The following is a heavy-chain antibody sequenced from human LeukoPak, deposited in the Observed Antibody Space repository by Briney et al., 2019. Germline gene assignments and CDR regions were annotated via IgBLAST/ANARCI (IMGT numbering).Heavy chain of an antibody. CDR3: ARDLEQWLVRNGMDV. D-gene: IGHD6-19*01. J-gene: IGHJ6*02. CDR2: INPSGGST. Sequence: ASVKVSCKASGYTFTSYYMHWVRQAPGQGLEWMGIINPSGGSTSYAQKFQGRVTMTRDTSTCTVYMELSSLRSEDTAVYYCARDLEQWLVRNGMDVWGQGTTVTVSS. V-gene: IGHV1-46*01. CDR1: GYTFTSYY.